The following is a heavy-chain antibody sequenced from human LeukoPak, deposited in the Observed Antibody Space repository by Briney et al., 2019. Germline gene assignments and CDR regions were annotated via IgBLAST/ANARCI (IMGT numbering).Heavy chain of an antibody. CDR1: GFTFSSYS. Sequence: PGGSLRVSCGASGFTFSSYSMNWVRQAPGKGLEWVSSISSSSYIDYADSVKGRFSISRDNAKNSLYLQMESLRAADTAVYYCARYGDTAMVPDYWGQGTLVTVSS. J-gene: IGHJ4*02. D-gene: IGHD5-18*01. V-gene: IGHV3-21*01. CDR3: ARYGDTAMVPDY. CDR2: ISSSSYI.